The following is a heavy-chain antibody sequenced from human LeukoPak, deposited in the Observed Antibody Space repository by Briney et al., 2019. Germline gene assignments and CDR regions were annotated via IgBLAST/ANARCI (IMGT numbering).Heavy chain of an antibody. J-gene: IGHJ5*02. CDR1: GFTFSSYG. CDR3: AKVVRYGSGSYYYNWFDP. D-gene: IGHD3-10*01. Sequence: PGGSLRLXCAASGFTFSSYGMHWVRQAPGKGLEWVAFIRYDGSNKYYADSVKGRFTISRDNSKNTLYLQMNSLRAEDTAVYYCAKVVRYGSGSYYYNWFDPWGQGTLVTVSS. CDR2: IRYDGSNK. V-gene: IGHV3-30*02.